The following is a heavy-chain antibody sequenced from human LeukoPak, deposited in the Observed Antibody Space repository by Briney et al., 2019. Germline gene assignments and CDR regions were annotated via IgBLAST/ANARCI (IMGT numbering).Heavy chain of an antibody. Sequence: ASVKVSCKASGYTFTSYYMHWVRQAPGQGLEWMGIINPSGGSTSYAQKFQGRGTMTRDMSTSTVYMELSSLRSEDTAVYYCARDIVVVTAFGAFDIWGQGTMVTVSS. CDR3: ARDIVVVTAFGAFDI. CDR2: INPSGGST. J-gene: IGHJ3*02. CDR1: GYTFTSYY. D-gene: IGHD2-21*02. V-gene: IGHV1-46*01.